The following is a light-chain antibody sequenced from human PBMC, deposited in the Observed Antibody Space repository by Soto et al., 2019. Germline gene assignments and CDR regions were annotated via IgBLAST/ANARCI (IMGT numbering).Light chain of an antibody. CDR3: QQYYTILAPT. CDR1: LSVFYSSNNQNY. Sequence: DIVMTQSPDTLTVSLGERATINCKSSLSVFYSSNNQNYLAWYQHKPGQPPKLLIYWASTRESGVPDRFSGSGSGTDFTLTISSLQAEDVAVYYCQQYYTILAPTFGGGTKVEIK. J-gene: IGKJ4*01. CDR2: WAS. V-gene: IGKV4-1*01.